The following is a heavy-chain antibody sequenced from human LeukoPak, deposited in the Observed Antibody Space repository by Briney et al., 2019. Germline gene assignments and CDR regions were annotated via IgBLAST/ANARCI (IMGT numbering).Heavy chain of an antibody. CDR2: ISYDGSNK. D-gene: IGHD3-22*01. V-gene: IGHV3-30*18. J-gene: IGHJ4*02. CDR1: GFIFSSYG. Sequence: GGSLRLSCAASGFIFSSYGMHWARQAPGKGLEWVAVISYDGSNKYYADSVKGRFTISRDNSKNTLYLQMNSLRAEDTGVYYCAKGRLNFDYWGQGTLVTVSS. CDR3: AKGRLNFDY.